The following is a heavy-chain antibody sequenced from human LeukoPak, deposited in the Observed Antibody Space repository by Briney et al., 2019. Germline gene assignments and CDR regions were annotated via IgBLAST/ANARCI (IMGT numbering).Heavy chain of an antibody. Sequence: PSETLSLTCTVSGGSISSSTYYWGWIRQPPGKGLEWIGSIYYSGSTYYNPSLKSRVTISVDTSKNQFSLKLSSVTAADTAVYYCARVGYGAYYYMDVWGKGTTVTVSS. J-gene: IGHJ6*03. CDR1: GGSISSSTYY. D-gene: IGHD4-17*01. CDR2: IYYSGST. CDR3: ARVGYGAYYYMDV. V-gene: IGHV4-39*07.